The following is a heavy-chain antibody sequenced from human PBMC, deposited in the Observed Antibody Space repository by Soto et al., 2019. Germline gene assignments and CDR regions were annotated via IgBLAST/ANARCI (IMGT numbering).Heavy chain of an antibody. J-gene: IGHJ6*02. CDR1: GGSISSGGYY. V-gene: IGHV4-31*01. Sequence: QVQLQESGPGLVKPSQTLSLTCTVSGGSISSGGYYWTWIRQHPGKGLEWIGYNYYSGINYYNPFVKSQVTISLDTSTNQSSLKLSSVTAADTAVYYCAGASSIAGLYYGMDVWGQGTTVTVSS. D-gene: IGHD6-6*01. CDR3: AGASSIAGLYYGMDV. CDR2: NYYSGIN.